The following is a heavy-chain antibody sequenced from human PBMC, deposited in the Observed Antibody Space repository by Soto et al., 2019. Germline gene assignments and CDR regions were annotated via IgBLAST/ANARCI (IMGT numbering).Heavy chain of an antibody. V-gene: IGHV3-73*01. CDR3: VRYCSGGSCHDAFDI. CDR2: IRSKANSDAI. CDR1: GFTFSGSA. Sequence: PGGSLRLSCAASGFTFSGSAMHWVRQASGKGLEWVGRIRSKANSDAIAYAASVKGRFTISRDDSKNTAYLQMNSLKTEDTAVYYCVRYCSGGSCHDAFDIWGQGTMVTVSS. D-gene: IGHD2-15*01. J-gene: IGHJ3*02.